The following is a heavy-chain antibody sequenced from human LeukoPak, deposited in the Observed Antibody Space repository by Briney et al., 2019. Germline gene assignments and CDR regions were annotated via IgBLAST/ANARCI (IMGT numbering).Heavy chain of an antibody. CDR1: GFTFDDYA. CDR3: AKDRGSSGIEDAFGI. Sequence: GGSLRLSCAASGFTFDDYAMHWVRQAPGKGLEWVSGISWNSGSIGYADSVKGRFTISRDNAKNSLYLQMNSLRAEDTALYYCAKDRGSSGIEDAFGIWGQGTMVTVSS. J-gene: IGHJ3*02. D-gene: IGHD6-19*01. CDR2: ISWNSGSI. V-gene: IGHV3-9*01.